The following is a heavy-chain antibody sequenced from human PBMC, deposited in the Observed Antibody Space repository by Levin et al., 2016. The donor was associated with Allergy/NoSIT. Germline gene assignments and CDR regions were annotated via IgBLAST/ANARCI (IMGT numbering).Heavy chain of an antibody. V-gene: IGHV4-34*01. Sequence: WIRQPPGKGLEWIGEINHSGSTNYNPSLKSRVTISVDTSKNQFSLKLSSVTAADTAVYYCARGRLKYSSGWYLNYWGQGTLVTVSS. J-gene: IGHJ4*02. D-gene: IGHD6-19*01. CDR3: ARGRLKYSSGWYLNY. CDR2: INHSGST.